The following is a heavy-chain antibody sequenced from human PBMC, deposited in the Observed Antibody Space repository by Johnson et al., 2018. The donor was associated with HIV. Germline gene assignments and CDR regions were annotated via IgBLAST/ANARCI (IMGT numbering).Heavy chain of an antibody. D-gene: IGHD7-27*01. J-gene: IGHJ3*02. CDR3: ARVKSYGNWGSRKGGRESRAAFDI. CDR2: IYSGGST. V-gene: IGHV3-53*01. Sequence: VQLVECGGGLIQPGGSLRFSCAGSGFTVSRSYMSWVRQAPGKGLEWVSVIYSGGSTYYADSVKGRCTISRDNSKNTLHLQMKSLRAEDTAVYYCARVKSYGNWGSRKGGRESRAAFDIWGQGTMVTVSS. CDR1: GFTVSRSY.